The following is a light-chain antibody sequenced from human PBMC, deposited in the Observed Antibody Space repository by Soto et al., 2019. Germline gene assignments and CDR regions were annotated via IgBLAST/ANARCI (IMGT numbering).Light chain of an antibody. CDR1: QSISRK. CDR3: QQYNDWPLT. CDR2: DAS. J-gene: IGKJ4*01. Sequence: IVMTQSPATLSVAPGERVTFSCRASQSISRKVAWYQHKPGQAPRLLMYDASTRPTGIPARFSGSGSGTEFTLTISSLQAEDSAVYYCQQYNDWPLTFGGGTKVDIK. V-gene: IGKV3D-15*01.